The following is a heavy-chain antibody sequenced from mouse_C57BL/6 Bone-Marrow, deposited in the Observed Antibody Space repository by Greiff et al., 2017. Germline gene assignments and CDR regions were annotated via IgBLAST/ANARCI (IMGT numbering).Heavy chain of an antibody. CDR3: AGDYYGSSYVLAY. J-gene: IGHJ3*01. D-gene: IGHD1-1*01. Sequence: QVQLKQPGAELVKPGASVKLSCKASGYTFTSYWMQWVKQRPGQGLEWIGEIDPSDSYTNYKQKFKGKATLTVDTSSSTAYMQLSRLTSEDSAVYYCAGDYYGSSYVLAYWGQGTLVTVSA. V-gene: IGHV1-50*01. CDR1: GYTFTSYW. CDR2: IDPSDSYT.